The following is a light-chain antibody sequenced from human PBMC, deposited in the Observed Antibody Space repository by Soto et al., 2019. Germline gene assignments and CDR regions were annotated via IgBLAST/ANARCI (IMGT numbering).Light chain of an antibody. Sequence: QSVLTQPASVSGSPGQSITISCTGTSSDVGLYNLVSWYQQLPGKATKLIIYEVNERPSGISDRFSGSKSGNTASLTISGLQDEDEADYYCCSYVGSSILMFGGGTKPTVL. CDR3: CSYVGSSILM. CDR2: EVN. J-gene: IGLJ3*02. CDR1: SSDVGLYNL. V-gene: IGLV2-23*02.